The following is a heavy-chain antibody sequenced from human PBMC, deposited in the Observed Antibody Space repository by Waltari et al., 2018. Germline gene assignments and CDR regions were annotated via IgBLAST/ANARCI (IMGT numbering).Heavy chain of an antibody. V-gene: IGHV3-23*01. D-gene: IGHD3-3*01. CDR1: GFTFSSYA. CDR2: ISGSGGST. Sequence: EVQLLESGGGLVQPGGSLRLSCAASGFTFSSYAMSWVRQAPGKGLEWVSAISGSGGSTYYADSGKGRFTISRDNSKNTLYLQMNSLRAEDTAVYYCAKASTIFGVVTPFDYWGQGTLVTVSS. J-gene: IGHJ4*02. CDR3: AKASTIFGVVTPFDY.